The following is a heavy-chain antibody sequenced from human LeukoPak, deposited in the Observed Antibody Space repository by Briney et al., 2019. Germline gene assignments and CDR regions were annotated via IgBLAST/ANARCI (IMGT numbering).Heavy chain of an antibody. J-gene: IGHJ4*02. V-gene: IGHV3-48*01. D-gene: IGHD1-26*01. CDR2: ISISSGTI. CDR3: ARXGAP. CDR1: GFTFSDYN. Sequence: GGSLRLSCAASGFTFSDYNMNWFRQAPGKGLEWLSCISISSGTIYYADSVKSRFTISRDNAKNSLFLQMNTLRVEDTAVYYXARXGAPWGQGTLVTVSS.